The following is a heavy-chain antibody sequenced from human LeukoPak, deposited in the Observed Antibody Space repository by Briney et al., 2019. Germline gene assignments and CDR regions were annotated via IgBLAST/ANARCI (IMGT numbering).Heavy chain of an antibody. D-gene: IGHD1-26*01. V-gene: IGHV3-23*01. CDR1: GFTFSSYA. CDR2: ISGSGGSP. J-gene: IGHJ3*02. CDR3: AKGSGSYDGILDI. Sequence: GGSLRLSCAASGFTFSSYAMSWVRQAPGKGLEWVSGISGSGGSPFYADSVKGRFTISRDNSKNMLYLQMNSLRAEDTAVYYCAKGSGSYDGILDIWGQGTLVTVSS.